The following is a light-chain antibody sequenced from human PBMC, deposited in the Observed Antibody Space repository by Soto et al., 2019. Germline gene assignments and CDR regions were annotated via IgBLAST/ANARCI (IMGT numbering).Light chain of an antibody. CDR3: QQSYRTPYT. V-gene: IGKV1-39*01. CDR1: QSIRNY. J-gene: IGKJ2*01. Sequence: DIQMTQSPSSLSASVGDRVTVTCRASQSIRNYLNWYQQIPGKAPNLLIYAATNLQDGVPSRFSSRGSGTDFILTISSLKPEDFATYYCQQSYRTPYTFGQGTKLEIK. CDR2: AAT.